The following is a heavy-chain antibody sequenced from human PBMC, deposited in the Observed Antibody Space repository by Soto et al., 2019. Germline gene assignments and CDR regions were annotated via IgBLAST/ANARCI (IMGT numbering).Heavy chain of an antibody. J-gene: IGHJ4*02. CDR1: GFTFSSYS. V-gene: IGHV3-23*01. CDR2: ISGSGGST. Sequence: GGSLRLSCAASGFTFSSYSMSWVRQAPGKGLEWVSAISGSGGSTYYADSVKGRFTISVDTSKNQFSLKLSSVTAADTAVYYCARGGTYYDFWSGDYWGQGTLVTVSS. CDR3: ARGGTYYDFWSGDY. D-gene: IGHD3-3*01.